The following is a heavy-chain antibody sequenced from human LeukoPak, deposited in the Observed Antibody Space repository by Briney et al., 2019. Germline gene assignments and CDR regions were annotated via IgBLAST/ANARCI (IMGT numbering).Heavy chain of an antibody. Sequence: GGSLRLSCAASGFTFSSYAMSWVRQPPGKGLEWVSSISSSSSYIYYADSVKGRFTISRDNAKNSLYLQMNSLRAEDTAVYYCARERVAYGDAFDIWGQGTMVTVSS. V-gene: IGHV3-21*01. CDR1: GFTFSSYA. D-gene: IGHD3-3*01. J-gene: IGHJ3*02. CDR3: ARERVAYGDAFDI. CDR2: ISSSSSYI.